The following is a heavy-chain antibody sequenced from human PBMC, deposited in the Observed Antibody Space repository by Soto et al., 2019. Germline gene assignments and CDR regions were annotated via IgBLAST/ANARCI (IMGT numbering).Heavy chain of an antibody. CDR1: CGSISSGGYY. CDR3: ARESHGGYDYFDY. V-gene: IGHV4-31*03. Sequence: SSETLSLTCTVSCGSISSGGYYWSWIRQHPGKGLEWIGYIYYSGSTYYNPSLKSRVTISVDTSKNQFSLKLSSVTAADTAVYYCARESHGGYDYFDYWGQGTLVTVSS. CDR2: IYYSGST. J-gene: IGHJ4*02. D-gene: IGHD5-12*01.